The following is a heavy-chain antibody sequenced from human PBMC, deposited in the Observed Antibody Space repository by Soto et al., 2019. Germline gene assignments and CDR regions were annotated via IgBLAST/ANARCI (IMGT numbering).Heavy chain of an antibody. CDR1: GDSITSYY. CDR2: VSYSGST. CDR3: ARDLGYYDGSGFHLARYFDL. J-gene: IGHJ2*01. Sequence: QVQLQESGPGLVKPSETLSLICTVSGDSITSYYWSWIRQPPGKGLEWIGHVSYSGSTNFNPSLNGRVTMSLDTYKSHFSLRLSSVTAADTAMYFCARDLGYYDGSGFHLARYFDLWGRGTLVTVSS. V-gene: IGHV4-59*01. D-gene: IGHD3-22*01.